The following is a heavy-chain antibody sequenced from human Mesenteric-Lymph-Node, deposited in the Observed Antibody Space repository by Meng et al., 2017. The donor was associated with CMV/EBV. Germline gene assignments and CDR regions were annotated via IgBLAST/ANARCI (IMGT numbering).Heavy chain of an antibody. CDR2: INIDGSDT. CDR1: GFTFSNYW. CDR3: ARVGYSGYDY. J-gene: IGHJ4*02. D-gene: IGHD5-12*01. Sequence: GGSLRLSCVASGFTFSNYWMYWVRQAPGKGLVWVSRINIDGSDTTYADSVKGRFTISRDNAKNTLYLQMNSLRAEDTAVYYCARVGYSGYDYWGQGTLVTVSS. V-gene: IGHV3-74*03.